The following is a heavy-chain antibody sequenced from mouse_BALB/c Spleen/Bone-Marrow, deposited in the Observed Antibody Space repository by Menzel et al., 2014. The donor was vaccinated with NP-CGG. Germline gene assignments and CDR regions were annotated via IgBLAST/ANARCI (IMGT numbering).Heavy chain of an antibody. V-gene: IGHV5-17*02. D-gene: IGHD1-1*01. J-gene: IGHJ1*01. CDR2: ISSGSSTI. CDR3: ARRGSNHWYFDV. CDR1: GFTFSSFG. Sequence: EVQLVESGGGLVQPGGSWKLSCAASGFTFSSFGMHWVRQAPEKGLEWVAYISSGSSTIYYADTVKGRFTISRDNPKNTLFLQMTSLRSEDTAMYYCARRGSNHWYFDVWGAGTTVTVSS.